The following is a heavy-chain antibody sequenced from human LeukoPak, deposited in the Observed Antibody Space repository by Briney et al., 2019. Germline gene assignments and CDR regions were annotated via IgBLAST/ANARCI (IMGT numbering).Heavy chain of an antibody. V-gene: IGHV3-21*01. CDR2: ICSTSRCI. D-gene: IGHD3-10*01. Sequence: GGSLRLSCAASGFTFSSYSMNWVRQAPGKGLEWVSSICSTSRCIFYADSVKGRFTISRDNAKSSLYLQMNDLRAEDTAVYYCARHASGSYFFEYWGQGTLVTVSS. CDR3: ARHASGSYFFEY. CDR1: GFTFSSYS. J-gene: IGHJ4*02.